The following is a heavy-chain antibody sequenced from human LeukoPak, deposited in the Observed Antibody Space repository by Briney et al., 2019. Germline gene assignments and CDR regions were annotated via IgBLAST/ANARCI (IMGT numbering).Heavy chain of an antibody. V-gene: IGHV1-3*01. CDR1: GYTFTSYA. D-gene: IGHD3-10*01. CDR2: INAGNGNT. Sequence: GASVKVSCKASGYTFTSYAMHWVRQAPGQRLEWMGWINAGNGNTKYSQKFQGWVTMTRDTSISTAYMELSRLRSDDTAVYYCARGEPPELLWFGEARGNWFDPWGQGTLVTVSS. CDR3: ARGEPPELLWFGEARGNWFDP. J-gene: IGHJ5*02.